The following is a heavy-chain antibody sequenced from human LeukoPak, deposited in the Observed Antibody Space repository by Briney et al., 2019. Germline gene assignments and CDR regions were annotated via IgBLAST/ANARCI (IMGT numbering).Heavy chain of an antibody. CDR3: ARGGWYSHY. Sequence: SVTLSCTCTGSADSITSNYWSWIRQPPGKRLEWSGYIYYGGSTNYNPSLKSRVTISVDTSKNQFSLKLTSVTAADTAVYYCARGGWYSHYWGQGTLVTVSS. V-gene: IGHV4-59*12. D-gene: IGHD3-16*01. CDR1: ADSITSNY. J-gene: IGHJ4*02. CDR2: IYYGGST.